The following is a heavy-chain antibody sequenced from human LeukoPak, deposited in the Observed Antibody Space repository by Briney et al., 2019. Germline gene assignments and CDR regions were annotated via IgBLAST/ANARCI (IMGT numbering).Heavy chain of an antibody. Sequence: GGSLRLSCAASGFTFSSYAMSWVRQAPGKGLGFVSAISNNGGSTFYADPVKGRVTISRDNSKNTLYLQMSILRTEDTAVYYCVKSSGWYDFWGQGTLVTVSS. CDR3: VKSSGWYDF. J-gene: IGHJ5*01. V-gene: IGHV3-64D*09. CDR2: ISNNGGST. CDR1: GFTFSSYA. D-gene: IGHD3-22*01.